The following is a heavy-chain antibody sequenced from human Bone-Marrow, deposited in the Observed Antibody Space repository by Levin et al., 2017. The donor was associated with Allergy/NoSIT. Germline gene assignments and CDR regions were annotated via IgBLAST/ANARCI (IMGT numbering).Heavy chain of an antibody. Sequence: GGSLRLSCAASGFHFASYNMNWVRQAPGKGLEWVSSISSSSTSISYADSAKGRFTISRDNAKNSVYLQMNSLRAEDTAVYYCARVRHDYGEALDIWGQGTMVTVSS. V-gene: IGHV3-21*01. CDR2: ISSSSTSI. CDR1: GFHFASYN. CDR3: ARVRHDYGEALDI. D-gene: IGHD4-17*01. J-gene: IGHJ3*02.